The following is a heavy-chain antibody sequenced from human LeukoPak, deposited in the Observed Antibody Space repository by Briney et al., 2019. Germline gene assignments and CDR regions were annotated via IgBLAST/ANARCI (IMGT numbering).Heavy chain of an antibody. V-gene: IGHV3-7*03. Sequence: GGSLRLSCGASGFTFSNYWMSWVRQAPGKGLEWVINISQDGSGKNYADSVEGRFTISRDNAKNSLYLQMNSLRAEDTAVYYCAKSERYYYGSGSYSPYWGQGTLVTVSS. CDR2: ISQDGSGK. CDR3: AKSERYYYGSGSYSPY. J-gene: IGHJ4*02. D-gene: IGHD3-10*01. CDR1: GFTFSNYW.